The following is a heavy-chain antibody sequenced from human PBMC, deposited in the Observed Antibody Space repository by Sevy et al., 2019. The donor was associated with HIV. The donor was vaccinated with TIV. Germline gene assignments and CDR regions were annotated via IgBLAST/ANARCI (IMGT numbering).Heavy chain of an antibody. CDR1: GFTFSSYG. J-gene: IGHJ4*02. V-gene: IGHV3-30*18. CDR3: AKDSSGYSYYFDY. Sequence: GGSLRLSCAASGFTFSSYGMHWVRQAPGKGLEWVAVISYDGSNKYYADSVKGRFTISRDNSKNTLYLQMNSLRAEDTAVYYCAKDSSGYSYYFDYWGQVTLVTVSS. CDR2: ISYDGSNK. D-gene: IGHD3-22*01.